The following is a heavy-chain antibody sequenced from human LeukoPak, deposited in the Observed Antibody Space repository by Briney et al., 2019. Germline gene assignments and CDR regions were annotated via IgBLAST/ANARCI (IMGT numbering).Heavy chain of an antibody. CDR3: AKDREYYYDSSGYFDY. Sequence: GGSLRLSCSASGFTFSSYTMTWVRQAPGKGLEWVSYISTTGNMIFYADSVKGRFTISRDNAKKSLYLQMNSLRAEDTALYYCAKDREYYYDSSGYFDYWGQGTLVTVSS. V-gene: IGHV3-48*04. CDR1: GFTFSSYT. D-gene: IGHD3-22*01. CDR2: ISTTGNMI. J-gene: IGHJ4*02.